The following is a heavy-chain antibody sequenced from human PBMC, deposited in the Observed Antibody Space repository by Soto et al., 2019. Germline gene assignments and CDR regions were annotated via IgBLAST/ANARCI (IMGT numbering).Heavy chain of an antibody. CDR1: GDSLSSGGHY. Sequence: KTSETLSLTCTVSGDSLSSGGHYWSWIRQHPGKGLEWTGHIYDSVNTYYSPSLRSRVTISADMSKNQFSLNLRSVTAADTAVYYCARVDHRGYFAILTDYWGQGTLVTVSS. V-gene: IGHV4-31*03. J-gene: IGHJ4*02. CDR2: IYDSVNT. CDR3: ARVDHRGYFAILTDY. D-gene: IGHD3-9*01.